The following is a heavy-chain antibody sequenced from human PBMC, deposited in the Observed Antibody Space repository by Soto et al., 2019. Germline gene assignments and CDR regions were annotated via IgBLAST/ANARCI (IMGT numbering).Heavy chain of an antibody. CDR2: ISSEGTTI. Sequence: EVQMVESGGGLVQPGGSLRLACEVSGLTFSKFEMTWVRQAPGKGLEWVSSISSEGTTIYYADSVKGPFTISRDNDKNLLYLQMNSLKGEDTATYYCVRVGIVARPYWGQGTPVTVSS. CDR3: VRVGIVARPY. V-gene: IGHV3-48*03. D-gene: IGHD2-21*01. J-gene: IGHJ4*02. CDR1: GLTFSKFE.